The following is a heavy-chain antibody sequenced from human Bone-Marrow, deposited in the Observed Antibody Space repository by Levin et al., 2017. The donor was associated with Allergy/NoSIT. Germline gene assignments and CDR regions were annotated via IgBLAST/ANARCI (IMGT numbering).Heavy chain of an antibody. J-gene: IGHJ5*02. CDR2: IIPVFGTT. CDR1: GDTSHSFP. Sequence: SVKVSCKPSGDTSHSFPLTWVRQAPGHGLEWMGGIIPVFGTTDYAQKFQGRVSFTADKSTHTAYMDLKGLTPEDTAVYYCARGYPGYSHQFNWLDTWGQGALVTVSS. CDR3: ARGYPGYSHQFNWLDT. D-gene: IGHD2-15*01. V-gene: IGHV1-69*06.